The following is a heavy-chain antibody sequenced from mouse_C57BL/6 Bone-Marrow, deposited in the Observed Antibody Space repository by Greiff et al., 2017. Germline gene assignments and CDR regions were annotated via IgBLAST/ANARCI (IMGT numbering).Heavy chain of an antibody. CDR3: ASWDEAD. CDR1: GYTFTSSG. J-gene: IGHJ3*01. D-gene: IGHD4-1*01. CDR2: IYVGNGYT. V-gene: IGHV1-58*01. Sequence: EVKLQESGAGLVRPGSSVKLSCQTSGYTFTSSGINWVQQTPGQGLEWIGYIYVGNGYTEYTEKFKGKATLPSDTYFSIDDLQPSSLTSDDCASYFGASWDEADWGQGTRVTVSA.